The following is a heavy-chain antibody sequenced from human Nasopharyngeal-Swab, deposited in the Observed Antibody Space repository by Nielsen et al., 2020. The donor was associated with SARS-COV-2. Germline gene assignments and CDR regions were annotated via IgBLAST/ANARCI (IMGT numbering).Heavy chain of an antibody. CDR1: GFTFSSYA. J-gene: IGHJ1*01. CDR3: AKDLAVITGYFQH. Sequence: GGSLRLSCAASGFTFSSYAMSWVRQAPGKGLEWVSAISGSGGSTYYADSVKGRFTISRDKSKNTLYLQMNSLRAEDTAVYYCAKDLAVITGYFQHWGQGTLVTVSS. D-gene: IGHD3-22*01. CDR2: ISGSGGST. V-gene: IGHV3-23*01.